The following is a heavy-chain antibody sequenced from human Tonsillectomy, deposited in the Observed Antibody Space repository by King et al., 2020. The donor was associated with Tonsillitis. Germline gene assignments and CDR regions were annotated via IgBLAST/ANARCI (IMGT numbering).Heavy chain of an antibody. CDR3: ARGEVGYYYDSSGEYYFDY. D-gene: IGHD3-22*01. CDR1: GYSFTSYW. Sequence: QLVQSGAEVKKPGESLKISCKGSGYSFTSYWIGWVRQMPGKGLEWMGIIYPGASDTRYSPSFQGQVTISADKSISTAYLQWSSLKASDTAMYYCARGEVGYYYDSSGEYYFDYWGQGTLVTVSS. CDR2: IYPGASDT. V-gene: IGHV5-51*01. J-gene: IGHJ4*02.